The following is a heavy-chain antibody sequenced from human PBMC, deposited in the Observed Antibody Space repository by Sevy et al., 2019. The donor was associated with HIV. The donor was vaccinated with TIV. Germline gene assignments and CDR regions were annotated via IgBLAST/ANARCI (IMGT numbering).Heavy chain of an antibody. V-gene: IGHV3-7*03. CDR1: GFTFSSYW. CDR2: IKYDGSQK. J-gene: IGHJ4*02. Sequence: GGSLRLSCVASGFTFSSYWMKWVRQAPGKGLECVANIKYDGSQKSYVDSVKGRFTISRDNAKNSLYLQMNSLRAEDTAVYYCMRLSLGADVDYWGQGTLVTVSS. CDR3: MRLSLGADVDY.